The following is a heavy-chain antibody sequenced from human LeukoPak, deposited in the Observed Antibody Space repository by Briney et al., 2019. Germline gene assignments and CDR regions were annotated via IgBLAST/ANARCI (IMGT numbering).Heavy chain of an antibody. J-gene: IGHJ4*02. CDR2: INHSGST. D-gene: IGHD3-10*01. V-gene: IGHV4-34*01. Sequence: SETLSLTCAVYGGSFSGYYWSWIRQPPGKGLEWIGEINHSGSTNYNPSLKGRVTISVDTSKNQFSLKLSSVTAADTAIYYCARARITMVRGVIIIRGGHFDSWGQGTLVTVSS. CDR1: GGSFSGYY. CDR3: ARARITMVRGVIIIRGGHFDS.